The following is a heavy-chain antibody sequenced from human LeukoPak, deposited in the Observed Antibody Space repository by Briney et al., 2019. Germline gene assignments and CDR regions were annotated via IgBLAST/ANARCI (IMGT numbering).Heavy chain of an antibody. CDR2: ITPIVGTP. CDR3: ARADIPGALGDY. V-gene: IGHV1-69*08. Sequence: SVKVSCKASGGTFRSYTLSWVRQAPGQGLEWMGRITPIVGTPNYAQKFHDGVTINADESTSTAYMELSSLTSEDTAVYYCARADIPGALGDYWGQGTLVTVSS. CDR1: GGTFRSYT. D-gene: IGHD3-10*01. J-gene: IGHJ4*02.